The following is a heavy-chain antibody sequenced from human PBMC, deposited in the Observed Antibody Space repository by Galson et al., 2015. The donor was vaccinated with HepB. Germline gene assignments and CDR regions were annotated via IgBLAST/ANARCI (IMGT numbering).Heavy chain of an antibody. CDR1: GFTFSHYW. CDR3: ARVYDPDLRRRGLNI. Sequence: SLRLSCAASGFTFSHYWMNWVRQAPGKGLEWVANIKQDESEIYYLNSVKGRFTISRDNAKKSLYLQMNSLRVEDTAVYYCARVYDPDLRRRGLNIWGQGTVVTVSS. CDR2: IKQDESEI. J-gene: IGHJ3*02. D-gene: IGHD3-3*01. V-gene: IGHV3-7*01.